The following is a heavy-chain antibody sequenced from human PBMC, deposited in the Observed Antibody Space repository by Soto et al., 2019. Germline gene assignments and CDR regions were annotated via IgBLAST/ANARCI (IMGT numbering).Heavy chain of an antibody. V-gene: IGHV3-30-3*01. Sequence: GGSLRLSCAASGFTFSSSAMAWVRQAPGKGLECLAVIAYDGSNKFYRDSVKGRFTISRDNSKNTLYLHMNSLRSEDTAVYYCARGDREDIAVVVGAGPGESLLDIWARRTTV. J-gene: IGHJ6*02. CDR2: IAYDGSNK. CDR1: GFTFSSSA. D-gene: IGHD2-15*01. CDR3: ARGDREDIAVVVGAGPGESLLDI.